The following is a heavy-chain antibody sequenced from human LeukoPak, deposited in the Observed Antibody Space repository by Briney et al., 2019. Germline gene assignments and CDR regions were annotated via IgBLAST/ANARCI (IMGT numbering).Heavy chain of an antibody. J-gene: IGHJ4*02. CDR3: SRDPHSLDY. CDR2: IAYTGTI. Sequence: GGSLRLSCTASGFTFSRYSMNWVRQAPGRGLEWVAYIAYTGTIHYADSVRGRFAISRDNAKNSLYLQMNSLRVEEPALFYVSRDPHSLDYRGQGTRVTVSS. CDR1: GFTFSRYS. V-gene: IGHV3-48*01.